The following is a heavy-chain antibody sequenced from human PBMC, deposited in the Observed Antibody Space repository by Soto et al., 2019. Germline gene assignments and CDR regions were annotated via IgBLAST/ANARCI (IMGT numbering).Heavy chain of an antibody. CDR2: ISGSGGST. D-gene: IGHD3-10*01. CDR1: GFTFSSYA. V-gene: IGHV3-23*01. Sequence: EVQLLESGGGLVQPGGSLRLSCAASGFTFSSYAMSWVRQAPGKGLEWVSAISGSGGSTYYADSVKGRFTISRDNSKNTLYLQMNSLRAEDAAVYYCAKPGIHGSGSYRYGYFDLWGRGTLVTVSS. J-gene: IGHJ2*01. CDR3: AKPGIHGSGSYRYGYFDL.